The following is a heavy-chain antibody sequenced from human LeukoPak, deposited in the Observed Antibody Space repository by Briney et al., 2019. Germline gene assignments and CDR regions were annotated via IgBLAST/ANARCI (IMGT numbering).Heavy chain of an antibody. Sequence: ASVKVSCKASGGTFSSYAISWVRQAPGQGLEWMGGIILIFGTANYAQKFQGRVTITADESTSTAYMELSSLRSEDTAVYYCARGTGSDAFDIWGQGTMVTVSS. V-gene: IGHV1-69*13. D-gene: IGHD1-14*01. CDR1: GGTFSSYA. CDR3: ARGTGSDAFDI. CDR2: IILIFGTA. J-gene: IGHJ3*02.